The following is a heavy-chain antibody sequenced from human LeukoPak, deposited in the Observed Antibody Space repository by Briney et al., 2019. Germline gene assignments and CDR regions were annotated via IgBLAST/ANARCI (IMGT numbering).Heavy chain of an antibody. CDR2: IYTSGST. D-gene: IGHD1-1*01. CDR1: GGSISSYY. J-gene: IGHJ6*03. V-gene: IGHV4-4*07. Sequence: PSETLSLTCTVSGGSISSYYWSWIRQPAGKGLEWIGRIYTSGSTNYNPSLKSRVTMSVDTSKNQFSLKLSSVTAADTAVYYCARSSSTKRSDYYYYYYMDVWGKGTTVTVSS. CDR3: ARSSSTKRSDYYYYYYMDV.